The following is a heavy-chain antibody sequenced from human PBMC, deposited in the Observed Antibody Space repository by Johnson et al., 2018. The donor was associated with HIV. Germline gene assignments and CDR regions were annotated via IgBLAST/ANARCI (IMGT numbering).Heavy chain of an antibody. CDR1: GFTFSSYW. V-gene: IGHV3-7*05. J-gene: IGHJ3*02. D-gene: IGHD3-22*01. CDR3: ARAPYYYDSSGEGAFDI. Sequence: MQLVESGGGLAQPGGSLRLSCVASGFTFSSYWMSWVRQAPGKGLEWVTNIKQDGSEKYYVDSVKGRFTVSRDNAKTSLYLQMNSLRAEDTAVYYCARAPYYYDSSGEGAFDIWGQGTLVTVSS. CDR2: IKQDGSEK.